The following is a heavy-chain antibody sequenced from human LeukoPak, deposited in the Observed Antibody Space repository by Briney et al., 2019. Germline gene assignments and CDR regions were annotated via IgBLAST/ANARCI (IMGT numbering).Heavy chain of an antibody. V-gene: IGHV1-18*01. CDR1: TYSFTSHG. J-gene: IGHJ4*02. CDR2: ISAYNGKT. Sequence: GASVKVSCKASTYSFTSHGISWVRQAPGQGLEWMGWISAYNGKTDYAQKFQGRVTVTTDTSTSTAYMELRSLRSDDTAVYYCIASGSTNMAGTQFDYWGQGTQVTVSS. CDR3: IASGSTNMAGTQFDY. D-gene: IGHD3-10*01.